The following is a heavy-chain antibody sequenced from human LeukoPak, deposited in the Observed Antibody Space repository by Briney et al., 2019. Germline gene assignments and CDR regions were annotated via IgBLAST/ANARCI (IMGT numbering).Heavy chain of an antibody. CDR2: IFYRGNT. Sequence: PSETLSHTCTVSGGSISSGSYYWGWIRQPPGKGLEWIGSIFYRGNTYYNPSLKSRVTISVDTSKNQFSLKLSSVTAADTAVYYCARRKRSGCSSTSCLLNWFDPWGQGTLVTVSS. V-gene: IGHV4-39*01. CDR1: GGSISSGSYY. CDR3: ARRKRSGCSSTSCLLNWFDP. J-gene: IGHJ5*02. D-gene: IGHD2-2*01.